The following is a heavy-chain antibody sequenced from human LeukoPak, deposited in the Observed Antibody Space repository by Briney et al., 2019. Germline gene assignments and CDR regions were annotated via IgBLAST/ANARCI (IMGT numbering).Heavy chain of an antibody. Sequence: PGGSLRLSCAASGFTFCSYSMNWVRQAPGKGLEWVSSISSSSSCIYYVDSVKGRFTISRDNAKNSQYLQMNSLRAEDTAVYYCPRDRDIVVVVAATLGYYYYGMDVWGQGTTVTVSS. CDR1: GFTFCSYS. CDR3: PRDRDIVVVVAATLGYYYYGMDV. D-gene: IGHD2-15*01. J-gene: IGHJ6*02. CDR2: ISSSSSCI. V-gene: IGHV3-21*01.